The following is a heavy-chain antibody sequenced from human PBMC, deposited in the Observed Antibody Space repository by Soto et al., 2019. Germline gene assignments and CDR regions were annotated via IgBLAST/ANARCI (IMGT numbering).Heavy chain of an antibody. D-gene: IGHD1-26*01. CDR1: GFTFSTYD. CDR3: ARAYLGRLPRRADYYYALDV. Sequence: GGSLRLSCAASGFTFSTYDMHWVRQVPGKGMEWVSAIGSAHDPYYLGSVKGRFSISRENAKNSLYLQMNSLTTGDTAVYYCARAYLGRLPRRADYYYALDVWGQGTTVTVSS. CDR2: IGSAHDP. V-gene: IGHV3-13*05. J-gene: IGHJ6*02.